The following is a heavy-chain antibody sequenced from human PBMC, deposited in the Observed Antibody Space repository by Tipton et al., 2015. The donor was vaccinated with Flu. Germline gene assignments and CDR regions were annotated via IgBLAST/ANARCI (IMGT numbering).Heavy chain of an antibody. CDR1: GFTFSSYA. Sequence: SLRLSCAASGFTFSSYAMSWVRQAPGKGLEWVSAISGSGGSTDYADSVKGRFTISRDNSKNTLYLQMNSLRVEDTAVYYCARGRGYCSTTTCLLPFDFWGQGTLVTVSS. CDR2: ISGSGGST. D-gene: IGHD2-2*01. J-gene: IGHJ4*02. V-gene: IGHV3-23*01. CDR3: ARGRGYCSTTTCLLPFDF.